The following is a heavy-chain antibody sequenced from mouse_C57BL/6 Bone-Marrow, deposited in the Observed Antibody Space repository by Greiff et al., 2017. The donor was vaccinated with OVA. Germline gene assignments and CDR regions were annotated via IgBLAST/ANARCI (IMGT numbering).Heavy chain of an antibody. D-gene: IGHD1-1*01. V-gene: IGHV5-17*01. Sequence: EVNVVESGGGLVKPGGSLKLSCAASGFTFSDYGMHWVRQAPEKGLEWVAYISSGSSTIYYADTVKGRFTISRDNAKNTLFLQMTSLRSEDTAMYYCARSGGYYYGSSPYWYFDVWGTGTTVTVSS. J-gene: IGHJ1*03. CDR3: ARSGGYYYGSSPYWYFDV. CDR1: GFTFSDYG. CDR2: ISSGSSTI.